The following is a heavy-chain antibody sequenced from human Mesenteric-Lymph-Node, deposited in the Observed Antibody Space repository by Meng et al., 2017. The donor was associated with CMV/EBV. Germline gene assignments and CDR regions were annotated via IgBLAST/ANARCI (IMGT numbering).Heavy chain of an antibody. V-gene: IGHV5-51*01. D-gene: IGHD7-27*01. CDR2: IHPVDSDI. Sequence: CKASGYTFINYWIGWVRQMPGKGLEWMTIIHPVDSDIRDSPSFQGQVTISADRSISTAYLQWSSLKASDTAMYYCARQLLTGDGFDYWGQGTLVTVSS. CDR1: GYTFINYW. CDR3: ARQLLTGDGFDY. J-gene: IGHJ4*02.